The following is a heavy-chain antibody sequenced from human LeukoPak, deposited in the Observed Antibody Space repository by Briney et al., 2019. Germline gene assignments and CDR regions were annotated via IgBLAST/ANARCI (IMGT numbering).Heavy chain of an antibody. D-gene: IGHD3-9*01. V-gene: IGHV3-23*01. Sequence: PGGSLRLSCAASGFTFSNYAMTWVRQAPGKGLEWVSILSDSGVYTYYADSAKGRFTISRDNSKNTLYLQMNSLRAEDTAVYYCAKDQTYFDWYDAFDIWGQGTMVTVSS. CDR2: LSDSGVYT. CDR3: AKDQTYFDWYDAFDI. CDR1: GFTFSNYA. J-gene: IGHJ3*02.